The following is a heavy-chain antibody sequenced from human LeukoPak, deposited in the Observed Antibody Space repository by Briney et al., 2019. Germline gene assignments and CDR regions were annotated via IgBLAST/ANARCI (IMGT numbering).Heavy chain of an antibody. J-gene: IGHJ5*02. V-gene: IGHV3-30*03. Sequence: GGSLRLSCAAYGFTFSSYGMHWVRQAPGKGLEWVAVISYDGSNKYYADSVKGRFTISRDNSKNTLYLQMNSLRAEDTAVYYCAREGYSGSYSDGNWFDPWGQGTLVTVSS. D-gene: IGHD1-26*01. CDR1: GFTFSSYG. CDR3: AREGYSGSYSDGNWFDP. CDR2: ISYDGSNK.